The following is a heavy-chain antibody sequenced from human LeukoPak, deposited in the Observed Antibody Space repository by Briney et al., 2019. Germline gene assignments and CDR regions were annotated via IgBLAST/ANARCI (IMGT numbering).Heavy chain of an antibody. CDR1: GGSISSYC. CDR2: IYYSGST. CDR3: ARGLYTAMVTGAFDI. V-gene: IGHV4-59*12. Sequence: SETLSLTCTVSGGSISSYCWSWIRQPPGEGLEWIGYIYYSGSTNYNPSLKSRVTISVNTSKNQFSLMLSSVTAADTAVYYCARGLYTAMVTGAFDIWGQGTMVTVS. D-gene: IGHD5-18*01. J-gene: IGHJ3*02.